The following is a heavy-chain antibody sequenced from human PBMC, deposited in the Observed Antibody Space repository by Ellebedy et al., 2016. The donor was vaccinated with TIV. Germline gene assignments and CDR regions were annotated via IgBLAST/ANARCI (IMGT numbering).Heavy chain of an antibody. CDR3: ARDSQWLDSYLDS. CDR1: GFTFTAYW. V-gene: IGHV3-69-1*01. Sequence: GESLKISCAASGFTFTAYWMSWVRQAPGKGLEWVSSITDSSRTFYRDSVKGRFTISRDNAKNSVSLQMNNLRAEDTAVYYCARDSQWLDSYLDSWGQGTLVTVSS. CDR2: ITDSSRT. J-gene: IGHJ4*02. D-gene: IGHD5-12*01.